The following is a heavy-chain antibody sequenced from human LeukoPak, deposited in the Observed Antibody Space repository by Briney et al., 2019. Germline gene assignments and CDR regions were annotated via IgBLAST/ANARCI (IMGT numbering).Heavy chain of an antibody. CDR3: ARGIVASIPVYYFDY. Sequence: GGSLSLSCAPSGFTFSSYAMSWARQARVKGLEWVSSISGSVYSTHYADAVKGRCTISRDNSKNTLYLQMNSLRAEDTAVYYCARGIVASIPVYYFDYWGEGTLVTVCS. CDR1: GFTFSSYA. V-gene: IGHV3-23*01. CDR2: ISGSVYST. J-gene: IGHJ4*02. D-gene: IGHD5-12*01.